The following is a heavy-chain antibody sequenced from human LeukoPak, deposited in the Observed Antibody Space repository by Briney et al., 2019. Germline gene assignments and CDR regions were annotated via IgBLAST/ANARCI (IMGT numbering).Heavy chain of an antibody. CDR1: GFTVNTFS. CDR2: ISPGGTTK. J-gene: IGHJ4*02. D-gene: IGHD3-16*01. CDR3: AREQIAFGPNDY. V-gene: IGHV3-30-3*01. Sequence: PGGSLRLSCEVSGFTVNTFSLHWVRQPPGKGLEWVALISPGGTTKYYADSVKGRFIISRDTSKNTVYLQMNNLRGDDTAVYFCAREQIAFGPNDYWGQGSLLTVFS.